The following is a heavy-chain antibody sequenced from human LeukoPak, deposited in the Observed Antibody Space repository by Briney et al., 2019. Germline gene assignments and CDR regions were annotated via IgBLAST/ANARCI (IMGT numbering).Heavy chain of an antibody. V-gene: IGHV3-11*01. CDR2: ISSSGSTI. CDR3: ARDSGSGSLLDY. Sequence: GGSLRLSCAASGFTFSDYYMSWIRQAPGRGLEGGSYISSSGSTIYYADSVKGRFTISRDNAKNSLYLQMNSLRAEDPAVYYCARDSGSGSLLDYWGQGTLVTVSS. CDR1: GFTFSDYY. J-gene: IGHJ4*02. D-gene: IGHD3-10*01.